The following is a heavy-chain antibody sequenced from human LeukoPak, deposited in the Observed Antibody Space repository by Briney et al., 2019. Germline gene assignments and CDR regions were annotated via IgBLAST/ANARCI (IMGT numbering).Heavy chain of an antibody. CDR2: IYYSGST. D-gene: IGHD3-3*01. CDR1: GGSISSYY. Sequence: SETLSLTCTVSGGSISSYYWSWIRQPPGKGLEWIGYIYYSGSTNYNPSLKSRVTISVDTSKNQFSLKLSSVTAADTAVYYCARLRFLEWLSPSYGMDVWGQGTMVTVSS. CDR3: ARLRFLEWLSPSYGMDV. J-gene: IGHJ6*02. V-gene: IGHV4-59*08.